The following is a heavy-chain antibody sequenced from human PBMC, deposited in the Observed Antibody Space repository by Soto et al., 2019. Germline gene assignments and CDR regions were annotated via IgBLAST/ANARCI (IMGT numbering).Heavy chain of an antibody. CDR1: GASVSSRDYS. CDR2: ISYIGST. CDR3: AWGPGVFWGVGGCFRRGSFFDI. D-gene: IGHD2-15*01. Sequence: QVQLQESGPGLVKPSQTLSLTCTVSGASVSSRDYSWSWLRQPPGKGLEWIGYISYIGSTYLNPSHKGGLSKSLGPSRIHFWRGLSSVAAEDAAVFLGAWGPGVFWGVGGCFRRGSFFDIWGQGKMFPVSS. V-gene: IGHV4-30-4*01. J-gene: IGHJ3*02.